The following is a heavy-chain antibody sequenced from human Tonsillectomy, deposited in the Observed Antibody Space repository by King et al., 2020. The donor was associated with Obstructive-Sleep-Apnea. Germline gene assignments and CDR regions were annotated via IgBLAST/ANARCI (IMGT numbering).Heavy chain of an antibody. V-gene: IGHV3-48*04. CDR2: ISSSSSTI. D-gene: IGHD3-10*01. J-gene: IGHJ4*02. CDR1: GFTFSSYS. CDR3: ARGSPTLFDY. Sequence: VQLVESGGGLVQPGGSLRLSCVASGFTFSSYSMNWVRQAPGKGLEWVSYISSSSSTIYYADSVKGRLTISRDNAKNSLYLQMNSLRAEDTAVYYCARGSPTLFDYWGQGTLVTVSS.